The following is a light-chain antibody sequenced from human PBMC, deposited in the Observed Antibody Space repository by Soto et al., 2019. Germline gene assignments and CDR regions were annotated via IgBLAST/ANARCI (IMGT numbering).Light chain of an antibody. J-gene: IGKJ1*01. CDR2: DAS. V-gene: IGKV3-20*01. CDR1: QTVSSSY. CDR3: QQYGRSPWT. Sequence: EIVLTQSPGTLSLSPGDRATLSCRASQTVSSSYLAWYQQKPGQAPRLLIYDASSRATGIPDRFSGSGSGTDFTLTISRLEHEDFAVYYCQQYGRSPWTFGHGTKVEVK.